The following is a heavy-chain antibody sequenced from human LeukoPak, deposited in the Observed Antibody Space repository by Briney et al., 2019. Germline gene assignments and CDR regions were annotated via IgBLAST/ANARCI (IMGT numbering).Heavy chain of an antibody. J-gene: IGHJ4*02. D-gene: IGHD4-23*01. CDR2: IMPIFGKV. CDR3: ATDTTRVAPGY. CDR1: GGSFSTSG. Sequence: SVNVSCKASGGSFSTSGISWLRQAPGQALDWMGWIMPIFGKVNYAQKFQGRVTITADESTSTAYMELSSLRSDDTATYYCATDTTRVAPGYWGQGTLVTVSS. V-gene: IGHV1-69*01.